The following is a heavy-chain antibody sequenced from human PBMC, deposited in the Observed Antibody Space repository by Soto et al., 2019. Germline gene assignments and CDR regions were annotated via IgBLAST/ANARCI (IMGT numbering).Heavy chain of an antibody. V-gene: IGHV1-69*02. CDR3: ATTYGSGSTHFDK. CDR2: VIPMVAMS. Sequence: QVQLVQSGAEVKKPGSSVRVSCTASGDTLNFYTISWVRQAPGQGLEWMGRVIPMVAMSSYAQKFQGRVTISADKSTSTVYMDLRSLRSEDTAVYYCATTYGSGSTHFDKWGQGTLVTVSS. CDR1: GDTLNFYT. D-gene: IGHD3-10*01. J-gene: IGHJ4*02.